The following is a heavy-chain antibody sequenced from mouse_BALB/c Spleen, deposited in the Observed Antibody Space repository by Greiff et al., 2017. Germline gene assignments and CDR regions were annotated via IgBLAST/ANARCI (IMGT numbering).Heavy chain of an antibody. V-gene: IGHV2-9*02. Sequence: LVAPSQSLSITCTVSEFSLTNYGVHWVRQPPGKGLEWLGVIWAGGITNYDSALMSRLSISKDNSKSQVFLKMNSLQTDDTAMYYCARGEVRRQGFAYWGQGTLVTVSA. D-gene: IGHD2-14*01. CDR3: ARGEVRRQGFAY. CDR1: EFSLTNYG. CDR2: IWAGGIT. J-gene: IGHJ3*01.